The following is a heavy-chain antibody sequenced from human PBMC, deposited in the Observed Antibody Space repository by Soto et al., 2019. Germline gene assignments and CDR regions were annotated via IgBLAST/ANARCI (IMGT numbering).Heavy chain of an antibody. V-gene: IGHV1-69*08. J-gene: IGHJ6*02. CDR2: IIPIFGKP. CDR3: AREDRDRETGLVPAAIDGMDV. CDR1: GGTFSRYS. D-gene: IGHD2-2*01. Sequence: QVQLVQSGAEVKKPGSSVKVSCKASGGTFSRYSITWVRQAPGHGLEWIGRIIPIFGKPTYAKKFQGRVTITADESTSTAYMELSSLRSDDTAVYYCAREDRDRETGLVPAAIDGMDVWGQGTTVTVSS.